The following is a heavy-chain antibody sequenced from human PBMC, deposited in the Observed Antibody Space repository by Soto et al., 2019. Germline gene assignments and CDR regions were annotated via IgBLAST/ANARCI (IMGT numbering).Heavy chain of an antibody. CDR2: IYYSGST. D-gene: IGHD4-17*01. J-gene: IGHJ4*02. CDR1: GGSISSYY. Sequence: PSETLSLTCTVSGGSISSYYWSWIRQPPGKGLEWIGYIYYSGSTNYNPSLTSRVTISVDTSKNQCSLKLSSVTAADTAVYYCARSSQYDYGDYVLDYWGQGTLVTVSS. V-gene: IGHV4-59*01. CDR3: ARSSQYDYGDYVLDY.